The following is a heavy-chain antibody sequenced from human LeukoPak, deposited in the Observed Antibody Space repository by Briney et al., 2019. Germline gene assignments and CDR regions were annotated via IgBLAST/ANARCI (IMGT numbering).Heavy chain of an antibody. Sequence: SVKVSCKTSGGTFSSYAISWVRQAPGQGLEWMGGIIPIFGTANYAQKFQGRVTITADESTSTAYMELSSLRSEDTAVYYCARDHTGWFDPWGQGTLVTVSS. CDR2: IIPIFGTA. V-gene: IGHV1-69*13. D-gene: IGHD2-8*02. CDR3: ARDHTGWFDP. CDR1: GGTFSSYA. J-gene: IGHJ5*02.